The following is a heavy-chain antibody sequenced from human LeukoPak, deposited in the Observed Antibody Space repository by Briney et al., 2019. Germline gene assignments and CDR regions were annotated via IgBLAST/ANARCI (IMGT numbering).Heavy chain of an antibody. CDR3: ARDVYSSGWYAGFEY. CDR1: GFTVTNIY. V-gene: IGHV3-66*01. Sequence: PGGSLRLSCAASGFTVTNIYVSWVRQAPGKGLEWVSVIYSGGSTYYIDSVKGRFTISRDNSKNTLYLQMNSLRPEDTAMYYCARDVYSSGWYAGFEYWGQGTLVTVSS. J-gene: IGHJ4*02. CDR2: IYSGGST. D-gene: IGHD6-19*01.